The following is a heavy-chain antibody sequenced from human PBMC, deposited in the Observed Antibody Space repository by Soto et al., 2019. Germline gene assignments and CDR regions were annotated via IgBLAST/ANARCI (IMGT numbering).Heavy chain of an antibody. D-gene: IGHD3-22*01. Sequence: ASVKVSCKASGGTFSSYAISWVRQAPGQGLEWMGGIIPIFGTANYAQKFQGRVTITADESTSTAYMELSSLRSEDTAVYCCAAGYYYDSSGYYYGLDYWGQGTLVTVSS. V-gene: IGHV1-69*13. J-gene: IGHJ4*02. CDR1: GGTFSSYA. CDR2: IIPIFGTA. CDR3: AAGYYYDSSGYYYGLDY.